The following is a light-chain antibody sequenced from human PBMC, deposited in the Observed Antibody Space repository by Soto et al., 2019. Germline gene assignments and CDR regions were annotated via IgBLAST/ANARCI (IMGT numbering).Light chain of an antibody. CDR2: DNS. Sequence: QAVVTQPPSVSGAPGQRVTISCTGNSSNIGAGFDVHWYQQLPGTAPKLLIYDNSNRPSGVPDRFSGSKSGTSASLAITGLRAEDGTDYYCQSYDSRLSAVVFGGGTKVTVL. CDR3: QSYDSRLSAVV. V-gene: IGLV1-40*01. J-gene: IGLJ2*01. CDR1: SSNIGAGFD.